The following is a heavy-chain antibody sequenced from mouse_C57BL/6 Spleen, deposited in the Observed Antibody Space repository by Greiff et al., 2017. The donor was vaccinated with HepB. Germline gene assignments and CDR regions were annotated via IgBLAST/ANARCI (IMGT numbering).Heavy chain of an antibody. CDR1: GYTFTSYW. V-gene: IGHV1-50*01. Sequence: QVHVKQPGAELVKPGASVKLSCKASGYTFTSYWMQWVKQRPGQGLEWIGEIDPSDSYTNYNQKFKGKATLTVDTSSSTAYMQLSSLTSEDSAVYYCARGGYGNFLSYWGQGTTLTVSS. CDR3: ARGGYGNFLSY. J-gene: IGHJ2*01. CDR2: IDPSDSYT. D-gene: IGHD2-1*01.